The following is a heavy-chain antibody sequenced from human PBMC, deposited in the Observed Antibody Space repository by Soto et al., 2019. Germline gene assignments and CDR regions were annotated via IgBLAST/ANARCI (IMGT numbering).Heavy chain of an antibody. CDR2: IVVGSGKT. J-gene: IGHJ4*02. CDR3: AASYYYDSSGYFDLDY. D-gene: IGHD3-22*01. Sequence: SVKVSCKTSGFTFSKFAVQWVRQARGQGPEWIGWIVVGSGKTDYAQKFRERVTMTRDMSTTTAYLELSSLKSEDTAVYYCAASYYYDSSGYFDLDYWGQGTQVTASS. V-gene: IGHV1-58*01. CDR1: GFTFSKFA.